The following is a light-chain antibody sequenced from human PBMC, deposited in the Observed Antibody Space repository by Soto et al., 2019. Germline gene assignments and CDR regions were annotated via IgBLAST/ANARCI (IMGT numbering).Light chain of an antibody. CDR2: AAS. V-gene: IGKV1-27*01. CDR1: QGISNY. J-gene: IGKJ3*01. CDR3: QKYNSVPFT. Sequence: DIQMTQSPSSLSASVGDRVTLTCRASQGISNYLAWYQQRPRKVPNLLIYAASTLQPAVPSRFSRSGSATDFTLTISSLQTEDVPTYYWQKYNSVPFTFGPRTQVDIK.